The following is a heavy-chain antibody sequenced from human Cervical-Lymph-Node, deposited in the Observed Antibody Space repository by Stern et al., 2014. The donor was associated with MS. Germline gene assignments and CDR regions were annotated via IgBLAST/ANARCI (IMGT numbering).Heavy chain of an antibody. CDR1: GYTFSSYG. CDR3: ARGPYCSSTSCYTNGYHFYGMDV. Sequence: QVQLVQSGAEVKKPGASVKVSCKASGYTFSSYGVSWVRRAPGQGLEWMGWISGYNGKNTYAQEFPGRVILTTDTSTNTAFMDLTSLRSYDTAIYYCARGPYCSSTSCYTNGYHFYGMDVWGQGSTVTVSS. CDR2: ISGYNGKN. V-gene: IGHV1-18*01. D-gene: IGHD2-2*02. J-gene: IGHJ6*02.